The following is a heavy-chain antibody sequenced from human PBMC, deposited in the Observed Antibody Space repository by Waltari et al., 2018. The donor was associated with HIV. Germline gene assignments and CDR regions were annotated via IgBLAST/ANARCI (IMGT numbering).Heavy chain of an antibody. D-gene: IGHD3-22*01. Sequence: EEQLVESGGDWVQPGGSLRLSCAASGFTVSRKYMSWVSQAPGQGLEWVSVIYSGGNTYYADSVKGRFTISRDNSKNTVYLHMNSLRAEDTAVYYCARDPWTTMIEETPGAFDTWGQGTMVTVSS. CDR1: GFTVSRKY. CDR2: IYSGGNT. V-gene: IGHV3-66*01. J-gene: IGHJ3*02. CDR3: ARDPWTTMIEETPGAFDT.